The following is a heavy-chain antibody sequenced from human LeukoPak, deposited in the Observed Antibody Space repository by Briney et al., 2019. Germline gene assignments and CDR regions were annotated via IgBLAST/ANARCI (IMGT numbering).Heavy chain of an antibody. Sequence: PGGSLRLSRAASGFTFSRYAMSWVRPAPGKGLEWVSAISGIGGSTYYADSVKGRFTISRDNSKNTLYLQMNSLRAEDTAVYYCAKGESHPKYYFDYWGQGTLVTVSS. CDR2: ISGIGGST. CDR3: AKGESHPKYYFDY. J-gene: IGHJ4*02. V-gene: IGHV3-23*01. CDR1: GFTFSRYA. D-gene: IGHD3-10*01.